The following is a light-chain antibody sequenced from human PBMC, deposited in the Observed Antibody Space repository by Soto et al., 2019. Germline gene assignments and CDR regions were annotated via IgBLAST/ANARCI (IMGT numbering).Light chain of an antibody. J-gene: IGKJ4*01. V-gene: IGKV3-11*01. CDR3: QQRSVWPLT. Sequence: EIVMTQSPVALSVSPGERATLSCRASQAIRSDLAWYQQKPGQAPRLLIYDASTRATGIPARFSGSGSGTDFSLTISGLESEDFAVYYCQQRSVWPLTFGGGTKVDIK. CDR2: DAS. CDR1: QAIRSD.